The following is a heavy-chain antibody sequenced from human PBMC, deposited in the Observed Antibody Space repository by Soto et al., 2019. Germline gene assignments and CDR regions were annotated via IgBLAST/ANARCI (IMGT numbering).Heavy chain of an antibody. V-gene: IGHV1-24*01. CDR3: ASSNYNYAMDV. J-gene: IGHJ6*02. CDR1: GFALTALS. CDR2: FDPEDGER. Sequence: GASVKVSCKVSGFALTALSMHWVRQAPGKGLEWMGRFDPEDGERVYAQKFQGRVTMTEDTSTDTAYMELSSLRSADTALYYCASSNYNYAMDVWGQGTTVTVSS. D-gene: IGHD4-4*01.